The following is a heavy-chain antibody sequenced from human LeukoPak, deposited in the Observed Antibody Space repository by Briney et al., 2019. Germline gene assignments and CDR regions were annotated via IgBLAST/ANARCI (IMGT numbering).Heavy chain of an antibody. CDR3: ARVAGGDAAAGYYFDY. CDR1: GGSISSGSYY. CDR2: IYTSGST. D-gene: IGHD6-13*01. V-gene: IGHV4-61*02. J-gene: IGHJ4*02. Sequence: SETLSLTCTVSGGSISSGSYYWSWIRQPAGKGLEWIGRIYTSGSTNYNPSLKSRVTMSVDTSKNQFSLKLSSVTAADTAVYYCARVAGGDAAAGYYFDYWGQGTLVTVSS.